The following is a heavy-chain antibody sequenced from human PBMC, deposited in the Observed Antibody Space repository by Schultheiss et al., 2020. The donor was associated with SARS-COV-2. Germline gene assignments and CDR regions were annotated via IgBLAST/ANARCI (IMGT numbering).Heavy chain of an antibody. CDR2: ISGSGDKT. V-gene: IGHV3-23*01. CDR3: AKDGYCSTTSCSAWGAFDI. CDR1: GTTFGAYA. J-gene: IGHJ3*02. Sequence: AGSLRLSCVASGTTFGAYAMTWVRQAPGKGLEWVSGISGSGDKTYYADSVKGRFTISRDNSKNTLYLQMSSLRVEDTALYYCAKDGYCSTTSCSAWGAFDIWGQGTMVTVAS. D-gene: IGHD2-2*01.